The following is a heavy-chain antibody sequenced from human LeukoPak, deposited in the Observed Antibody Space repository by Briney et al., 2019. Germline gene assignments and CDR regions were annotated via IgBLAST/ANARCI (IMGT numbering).Heavy chain of an antibody. J-gene: IGHJ4*02. CDR2: IYYSGST. CDR1: GGSISNSGYY. Sequence: SETLSLTCTVSGGSISNSGYYWGWIRQPPGKGLEWIGNIYYSGSTYYNPSLKSRVTISVDTSKNQFSLKLSSVTAADTAVYYCAKTYYYDPSDFWGQGTLVTVSS. V-gene: IGHV4-39*01. CDR3: AKTYYYDPSDF. D-gene: IGHD3-22*01.